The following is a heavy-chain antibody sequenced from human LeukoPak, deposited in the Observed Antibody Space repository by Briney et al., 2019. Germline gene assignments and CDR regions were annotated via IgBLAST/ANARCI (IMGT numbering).Heavy chain of an antibody. J-gene: IGHJ5*02. CDR1: GGTFSSYT. V-gene: IGHV1-69*04. D-gene: IGHD6-6*01. CDR2: IIPILGIA. Sequence: ASVKVSCKASGGTFSSYTISWVRQAPGQGLEWMGRIIPILGIANYAQKFQGRVTITADKSTSTAYMKLSSLRSEDTAAYYCARDRGRPNWFDPWGQGTLVTVSS. CDR3: ARDRGRPNWFDP.